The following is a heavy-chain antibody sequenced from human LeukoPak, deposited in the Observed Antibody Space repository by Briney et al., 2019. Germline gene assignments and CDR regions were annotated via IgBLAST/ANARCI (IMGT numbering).Heavy chain of an antibody. CDR1: GGSISSSSYY. D-gene: IGHD3-16*01. Sequence: KPSETLSLTCTVSGGSISSSSYYWGWTRQPPGKGLEWIGSIYYSGSTYYNPSLKSRVTISVDTSKNQFSLKLSSVTAADTAVYYCASLPSLGSSFDYWGQGTLVTVSS. V-gene: IGHV4-39*01. CDR3: ASLPSLGSSFDY. CDR2: IYYSGST. J-gene: IGHJ4*02.